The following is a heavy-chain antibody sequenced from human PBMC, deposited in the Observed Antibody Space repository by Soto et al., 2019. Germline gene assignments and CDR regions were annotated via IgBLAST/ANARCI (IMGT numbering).Heavy chain of an antibody. V-gene: IGHV4-59*08. CDR3: AGAMRKTAVGPNPYYYNYMDV. CDR1: GGSISSYY. J-gene: IGHJ6*03. CDR2: IYYRGST. Sequence: SETLSLTCTVSGGSISSYYWSWIRQPPGKGLEWIGYIYYRGSTNYHPSLKSRVTISVDTPKNQFSLKLSSVTAADTAVYYCAGAMRKTAVGPNPYYYNYMDVWGKGTTVTVSS.